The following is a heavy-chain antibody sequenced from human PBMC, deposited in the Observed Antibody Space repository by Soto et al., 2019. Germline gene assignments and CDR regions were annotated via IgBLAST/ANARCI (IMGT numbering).Heavy chain of an antibody. CDR3: ARHGQRSKYCSGGSCQDYYYYYMDV. CDR1: GGSISSYY. Sequence: SETLSLTCTVSGGSISSYYWSWIRQPPGKGLEWIGYIYYSGSTNYNPSLKSRVTISVDTSKNQFSLKLGSVTAADTAVYYCARHGQRSKYCSGGSCQDYYYYYMDVWGKGTTVTVSS. CDR2: IYYSGST. D-gene: IGHD2-15*01. J-gene: IGHJ6*03. V-gene: IGHV4-59*08.